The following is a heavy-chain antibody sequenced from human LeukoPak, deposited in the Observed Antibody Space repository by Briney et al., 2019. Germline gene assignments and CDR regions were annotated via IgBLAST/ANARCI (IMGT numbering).Heavy chain of an antibody. CDR3: ARVGYSYGFDY. J-gene: IGHJ4*02. CDR2: IYYSGST. V-gene: IGHV4-59*01. CDR1: GGSISSYY. Sequence: SETLSLTCTVSGGSISSYYSSWIRQPPGKGLEWIGYIYYSGSTNYNPSLKSRVTISVDTSKNQFSLKLSSVTAADTAVYYCARVGYSYGFDYWGQGTLVTVSS. D-gene: IGHD5-18*01.